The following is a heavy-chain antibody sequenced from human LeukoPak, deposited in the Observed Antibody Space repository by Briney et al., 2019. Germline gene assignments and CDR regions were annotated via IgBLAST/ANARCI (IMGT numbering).Heavy chain of an antibody. D-gene: IGHD3-22*01. CDR1: GYTFTGYY. CDR2: INPNSGAT. CDR3: ASSITMIVVVTPAPNFDY. Sequence: GASVKVSCKASGYTFTGYYMHWVRQAPGQGLEWMGWINPNSGATNFAQKFQGRVTMTRDTPISTAYMELSRLRSDDTAVYYCASSITMIVVVTPAPNFDYWGQGTLVTVSS. V-gene: IGHV1-2*02. J-gene: IGHJ4*02.